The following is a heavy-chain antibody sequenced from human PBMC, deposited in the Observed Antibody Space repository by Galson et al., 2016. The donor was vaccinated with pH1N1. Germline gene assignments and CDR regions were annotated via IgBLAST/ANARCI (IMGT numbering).Heavy chain of an antibody. CDR3: ARLWYGEYIDY. D-gene: IGHD3-10*01. CDR1: GASISNSNYY. J-gene: IGHJ4*02. CDR2: IYYSGIT. Sequence: SETLSLTCTVSGASISNSNYYWGWIRRPPGKGLEWIANIYYSGITYYDASLKSRVTISVDTSKKQFSLKLNSVIAADTAVYYCARLWYGEYIDYWGQGTRVTVSS. V-gene: IGHV4-39*01.